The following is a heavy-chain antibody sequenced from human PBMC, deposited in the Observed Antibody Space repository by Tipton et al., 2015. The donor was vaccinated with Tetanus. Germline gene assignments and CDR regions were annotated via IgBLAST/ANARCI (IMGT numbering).Heavy chain of an antibody. CDR2: IYHNGGT. CDR1: GGSIISADHY. CDR3: ARGGTMVHGVILQDHFYY. J-gene: IGHJ4*02. Sequence: TLSLTCTVSGGSIISADHYWSWIRQPPGKGLEWIGYIYHNGGTYYNPSLKSRATISVDRSKNQFSLKLSSVTAADTAVYFCARGGTMVHGVILQDHFYYWGQGTLVTVSS. D-gene: IGHD3-10*01. V-gene: IGHV4-30-2*01.